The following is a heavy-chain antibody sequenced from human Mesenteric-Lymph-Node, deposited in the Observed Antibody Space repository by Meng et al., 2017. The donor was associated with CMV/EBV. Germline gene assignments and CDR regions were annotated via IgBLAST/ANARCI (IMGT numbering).Heavy chain of an antibody. Sequence: GESLKISCAASGFIFSNYGMHWVRQAPGKGLEWVSSISSSSSYIYYADSVKGRFTISRDNAKNSLYLQMNSLRAEDTAVYYCARRGMYTPRPDFDYWGQGTLVTVSS. D-gene: IGHD1-1*01. CDR3: ARRGMYTPRPDFDY. CDR1: GFIFSNYG. CDR2: ISSSSSYI. V-gene: IGHV3-21*01. J-gene: IGHJ4*02.